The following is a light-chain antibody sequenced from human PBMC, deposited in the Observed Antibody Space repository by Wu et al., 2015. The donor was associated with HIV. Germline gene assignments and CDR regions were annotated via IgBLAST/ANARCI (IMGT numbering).Light chain of an antibody. J-gene: IGKJ2*01. CDR3: QQYGSSPRT. CDR1: QSVNNN. V-gene: IGKV3-15*01. Sequence: EVVMTQSPATLSVSPGERATLSCRASQSVNNNLAWYQHRPGQAPRLLIYDASTRATGIPIRFSGSGSGTEFTLTISSLQSEDFAVYYCQQYGSSPRTFGQGTKLEIK. CDR2: DAS.